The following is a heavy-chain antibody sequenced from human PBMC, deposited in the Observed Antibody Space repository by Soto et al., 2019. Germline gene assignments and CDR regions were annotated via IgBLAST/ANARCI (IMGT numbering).Heavy chain of an antibody. CDR3: ARGLGEWAVGATPPGY. D-gene: IGHD1-26*01. V-gene: IGHV1-8*01. CDR1: RYTFTSYD. Sequence: QVQLVQSGAEVKKPGASVKVSCKASRYTFTSYDINWVRQATGQGLEWMGWMNPNSGTTGSAQKFQGRVTMTRNTSISTAYMELSSLRSEDTAVYYCARGLGEWAVGATPPGYWGQGTPVTVSS. CDR2: MNPNSGTT. J-gene: IGHJ4*02.